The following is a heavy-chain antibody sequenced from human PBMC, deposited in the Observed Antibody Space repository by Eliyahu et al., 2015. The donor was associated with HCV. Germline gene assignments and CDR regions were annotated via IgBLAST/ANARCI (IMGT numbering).Heavy chain of an antibody. V-gene: IGHV3-33*01. CDR3: ARDRSPAMVRGVIITPKDHYFDY. J-gene: IGHJ4*02. D-gene: IGHD3-10*01. CDR1: GFPFSSYG. CDR2: IWYDGSNI. Sequence: QVQLVESGGGVVQPGRSLRLSCAASGFPFSSYGMPWVRRAPGKGLEWVAVIWYDGSNIYYVDSVKGRFTISRDNSKNTLYLQMNSLRAEDTAVYYCARDRSPAMVRGVIITPKDHYFDYWGQGTLVTVSS.